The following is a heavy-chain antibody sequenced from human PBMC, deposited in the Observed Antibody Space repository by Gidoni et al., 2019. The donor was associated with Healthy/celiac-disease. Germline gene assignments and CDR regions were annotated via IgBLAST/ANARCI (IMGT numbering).Heavy chain of an antibody. CDR3: AKVGLLWFAAGPGGAFDI. Sequence: EVQLLESGGGLVQPGGSVRLSCAAAGFTFSSYAMSWVRQAPGKGLEWVSAISGSGGSTYYADSVKGRFTISRYNSKNTLYLQMNSLRAEDTAVYYCAKVGLLWFAAGPGGAFDIWGQGTMVTVSS. CDR2: ISGSGGST. J-gene: IGHJ3*02. V-gene: IGHV3-23*01. D-gene: IGHD3-10*01. CDR1: GFTFSSYA.